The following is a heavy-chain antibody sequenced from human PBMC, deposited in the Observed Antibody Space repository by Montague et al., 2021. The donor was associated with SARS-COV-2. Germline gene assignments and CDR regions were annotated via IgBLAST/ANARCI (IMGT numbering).Heavy chain of an antibody. CDR2: IYHSGNT. D-gene: IGHD3-16*01. CDR1: GGSISSYY. Sequence: SETLSLTCTVSGGSISSYYWSWIRQPPGKGLEWIGYIYHSGNTKYNPSLKCRVSISVDTSKNQFSLRLSSVTAADTAVYYCAREYRIELWQTNWYFGLWGRGTLVTVSS. V-gene: IGHV4-59*01. CDR3: AREYRIELWQTNWYFGL. J-gene: IGHJ2*01.